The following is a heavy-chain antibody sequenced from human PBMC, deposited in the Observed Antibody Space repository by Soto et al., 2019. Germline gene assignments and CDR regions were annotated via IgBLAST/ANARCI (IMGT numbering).Heavy chain of an antibody. J-gene: IGHJ6*02. CDR3: ARDSGGYGMDV. V-gene: IGHV3-7*01. CDR1: GFTFGSYW. CDR2: IKQDGSEK. Sequence: GGSLRLSCAASGFTFGSYWMSWVRQAPGKGLEWVANIKQDGSEKYYVDSVKGRFTISRDNAKNSLYLQMNSLRAEDTAVYYCARDSGGYGMDVWGQGTTVTVSS. D-gene: IGHD1-26*01.